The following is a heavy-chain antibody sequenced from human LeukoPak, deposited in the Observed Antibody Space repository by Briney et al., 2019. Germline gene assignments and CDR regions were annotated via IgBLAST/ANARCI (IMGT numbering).Heavy chain of an antibody. CDR3: AKAQLPWHELVNFYFVF. CDR2: VSFDSNKI. J-gene: IGHJ4*02. V-gene: IGHV3-30*18. CDR1: GCTFCTYG. D-gene: IGHD2-2*01. Sequence: GGSLRLSCEDSGCTFCTYGMHWVRQAPGKGLEWVAVVSFDSNKIYYVDSVKGRFTISRDNSRNTLHLQMNSLRSEDTAVYYCAKAQLPWHELVNFYFVFWGQGTLVTVSS.